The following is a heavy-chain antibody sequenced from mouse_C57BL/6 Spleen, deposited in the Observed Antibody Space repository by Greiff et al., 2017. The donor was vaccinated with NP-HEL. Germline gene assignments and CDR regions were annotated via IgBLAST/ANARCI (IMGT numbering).Heavy chain of an antibody. CDR2: IDPSDSYT. Sequence: QVQLQQPGAELVMPGASVKLSCKASGYTFTSYWMHWVKQRPGQGLEWIGEIDPSDSYTNYNQKFKGKSTLTVDKSSSTAYMQLSSLTSEDSAVYYCARHYDYDGGFAYWGQGTLVTVSA. D-gene: IGHD2-4*01. CDR3: ARHYDYDGGFAY. J-gene: IGHJ3*01. V-gene: IGHV1-69*01. CDR1: GYTFTSYW.